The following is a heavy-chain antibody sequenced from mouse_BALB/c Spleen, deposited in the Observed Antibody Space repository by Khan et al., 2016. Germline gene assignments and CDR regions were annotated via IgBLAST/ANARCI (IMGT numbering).Heavy chain of an antibody. Sequence: VQLQQSGAELVKPGASVKLSCTASGFNINDTYMHWVKQRPEQGLEWIGRLDPANGNTKYDPKFQGKAHITADTSSSTAYLQLSSLTSEDTAIFYCVSSPYDYDVGFAYWGQGTLVTVSA. V-gene: IGHV14-3*02. CDR3: VSSPYDYDVGFAY. D-gene: IGHD2-4*01. CDR2: LDPANGNT. CDR1: GFNINDTY. J-gene: IGHJ3*01.